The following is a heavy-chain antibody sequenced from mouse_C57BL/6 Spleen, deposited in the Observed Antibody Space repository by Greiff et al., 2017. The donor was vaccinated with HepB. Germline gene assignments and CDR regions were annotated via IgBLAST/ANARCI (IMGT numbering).Heavy chain of an antibody. CDR1: GYTFTSYW. D-gene: IGHD2-4*01. CDR3: ARRYYDYDGFAY. CDR2: IDPSDSYT. V-gene: IGHV1-50*01. Sequence: QVQLQQPGAELVKPGASVKLSCKASGYTFTSYWMQWVKQRPGQGLEWIGEIDPSDSYTNYNQKFKGKATLTVDTSSSTAYMQLSSLTSEESAVYYCARRYYDYDGFAYWGQGTLVTVSA. J-gene: IGHJ3*01.